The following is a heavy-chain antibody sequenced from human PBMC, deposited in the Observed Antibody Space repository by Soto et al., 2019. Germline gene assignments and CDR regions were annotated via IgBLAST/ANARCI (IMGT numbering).Heavy chain of an antibody. CDR2: IYYSGGT. CDR1: GGSVRSGDHY. Sequence: NPSETLSLTCTVSGGSVRSGDHYWSWIRQPPGKGLEWIGFIYYSGGTNYNPSLESRVTISIDTSKNQFSLSLTSVTAADTAVYYCVRVNWTYWYFDLWGRGTLVTVSS. CDR3: VRVNWTYWYFDL. V-gene: IGHV4-61*08. D-gene: IGHD1-1*01. J-gene: IGHJ2*01.